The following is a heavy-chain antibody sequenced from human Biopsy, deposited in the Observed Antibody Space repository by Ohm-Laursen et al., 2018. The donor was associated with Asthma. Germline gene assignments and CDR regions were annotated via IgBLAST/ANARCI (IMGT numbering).Heavy chain of an antibody. V-gene: IGHV3-30-3*01. D-gene: IGHD3-3*01. CDR1: GFTFRSYA. J-gene: IGHJ4*02. CDR3: ARDVMEWYLPAFDF. Sequence: SFRLSCAASGFTFRSYAMHWVRQAPGKGLEWVAVGGSYYDGGLKYYADSVNGRFTVSRDDSKNTLYLQMNSLRPDDTAVYYCARDVMEWYLPAFDFWGQGTLVTVSS. CDR2: GGSYYDGGLK.